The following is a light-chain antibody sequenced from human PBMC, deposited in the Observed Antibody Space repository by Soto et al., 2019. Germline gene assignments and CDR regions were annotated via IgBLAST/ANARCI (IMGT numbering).Light chain of an antibody. J-gene: IGKJ5*01. CDR3: QHSYSIFPIT. Sequence: DIQMTQSPSSLSASVGDRVTITCRASQSINNYLNWYQQKPGKAPNLLIYAASSLQSGVPSRFSGSGSGTDFTLTISSLQPEDFATYYCQHSYSIFPITFGQGTRLEIK. V-gene: IGKV1-39*01. CDR2: AAS. CDR1: QSINNY.